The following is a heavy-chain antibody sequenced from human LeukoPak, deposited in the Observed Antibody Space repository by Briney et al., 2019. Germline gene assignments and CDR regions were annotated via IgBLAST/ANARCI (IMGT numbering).Heavy chain of an antibody. J-gene: IGHJ4*02. CDR2: IHPGTGDP. V-gene: IGHV1-2*02. CDR3: ASYAAGYNWLKV. D-gene: IGHD1-1*01. CDR1: GHKFTDYY. Sequence: GASVKVPCKASGHKFTDYYLHWVRQAPGQGLEWMGWIHPGTGDPNYAQRFQGRVTVTRDTSISTVYMELIRPRSDDTAVYYCASYAAGYNWLKVWGQGTLVTVSS.